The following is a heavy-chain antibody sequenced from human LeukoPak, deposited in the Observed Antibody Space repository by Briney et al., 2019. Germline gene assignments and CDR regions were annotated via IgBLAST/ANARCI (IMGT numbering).Heavy chain of an antibody. D-gene: IGHD3-22*01. CDR3: ARGEYYYDSSGYYYQYFQH. CDR2: IYTSGST. CDR1: GGPISSGSYY. Sequence: PSQTLSLTCTVSGGPISSGSYYWSWIRQPAGKGLEWIGRIYTSGSTNYNPSLKSRVTISVDTSKNRFSLKLSSVTAADTAVYYCARGEYYYDSSGYYYQYFQHWGQGTLVTVSS. V-gene: IGHV4-61*02. J-gene: IGHJ1*01.